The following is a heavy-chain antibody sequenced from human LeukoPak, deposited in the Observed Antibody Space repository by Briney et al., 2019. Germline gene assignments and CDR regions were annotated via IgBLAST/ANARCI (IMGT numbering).Heavy chain of an antibody. CDR1: GYTFTGYY. CDR2: NNPNSGGT. Sequence: ASVKVSCKASGYTFTGYYMHWVRQAPGQGLEWMGWNNPNSGGTNYAQKFQGRVTMTRDTSISTAYMELSRLRSDDTAVYYCARVSLMVRGVNPNLDYYYYGMDVWGQGTTVTVSS. J-gene: IGHJ6*02. V-gene: IGHV1-2*02. CDR3: ARVSLMVRGVNPNLDYYYYGMDV. D-gene: IGHD3-10*01.